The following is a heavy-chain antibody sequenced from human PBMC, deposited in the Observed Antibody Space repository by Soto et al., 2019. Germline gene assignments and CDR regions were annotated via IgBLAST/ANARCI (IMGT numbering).Heavy chain of an antibody. J-gene: IGHJ4*02. V-gene: IGHV4-59*01. CDR3: ARASSTTWYQVFDC. D-gene: IGHD6-13*01. Sequence: QVQLQESGPGLVKPSETLSLTCTVSGGSISSYYWSWIRQPPGKGLEWIGYIYYSGSTNYNPSLKSRVTISVDTSKNQFSLKLSSVTAADTAVYFCARASSTTWYQVFDCWGQGTLVTVSS. CDR2: IYYSGST. CDR1: GGSISSYY.